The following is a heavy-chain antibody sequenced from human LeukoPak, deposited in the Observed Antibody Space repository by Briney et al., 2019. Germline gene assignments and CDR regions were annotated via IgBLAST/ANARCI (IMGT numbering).Heavy chain of an antibody. J-gene: IGHJ3*02. CDR3: ARTTYYYDSSGYYYHDAFDI. V-gene: IGHV1-18*01. CDR2: ISAYNGNT. Sequence: ASVKVSCKASGYTFTSYGISWVRQAPGQGLERMGWISAYNGNTNYAQKLQGRVTMTTDTSTSTAYMELRSLRSDDTAVYYCARTTYYYDSSGYYYHDAFDIWGQGTMVTVSS. D-gene: IGHD3-22*01. CDR1: GYTFTSYG.